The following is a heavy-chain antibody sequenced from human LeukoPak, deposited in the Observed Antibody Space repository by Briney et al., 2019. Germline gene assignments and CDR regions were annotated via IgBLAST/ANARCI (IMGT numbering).Heavy chain of an antibody. CDR2: IYPGDSDT. V-gene: IGHV5-51*01. D-gene: IGHD6-13*01. CDR1: GYSFTSYW. J-gene: IGHJ6*03. Sequence: GESLKISCKGSGYSFTSYWIGWVRQMPGKGLEWMGIIYPGDSDTRYSPSFQGQVTISADKSISTAYLQWSSLKASDTAMYYCARIIAAAAKLGYYYYMDVWGKGTTVTVSS. CDR3: ARIIAAAAKLGYYYYMDV.